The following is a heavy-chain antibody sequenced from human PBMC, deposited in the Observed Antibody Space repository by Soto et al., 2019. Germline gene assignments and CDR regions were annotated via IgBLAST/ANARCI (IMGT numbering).Heavy chain of an antibody. J-gene: IGHJ4*02. Sequence: QVQLVESGGGVVQPGRSLRLSCAASGFTFSSYGMHWVRQAPGKGLEWVAVIWYDGSNKYYADSVKGRFTISRDNSKNTLYLQMNSLRAEDTAVYYCARDGQRIAARRRGTVTPPGDWGQGTLVTVSS. CDR2: IWYDGSNK. CDR1: GFTFSSYG. CDR3: ARDGQRIAARRRGTVTPPGD. V-gene: IGHV3-33*01. D-gene: IGHD6-6*01.